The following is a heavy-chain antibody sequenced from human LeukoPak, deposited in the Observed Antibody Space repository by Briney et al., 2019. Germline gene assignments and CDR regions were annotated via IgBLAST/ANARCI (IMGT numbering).Heavy chain of an antibody. J-gene: IGHJ4*02. V-gene: IGHV2-70*11. CDR2: IDWDDDK. CDR3: ARSIAAAGPAFFDY. Sequence: RESGPALVKSTQTLTLTCTFSGFSLSTSGMCVSWIRQPPGKALEWLARIDWDDDKYYSTSLKTRLTISKDTSKNQVVLTMTNMDPVDTATYYCARSIAAAGPAFFDYWGQGTLVTVSS. D-gene: IGHD6-13*01. CDR1: GFSLSTSGMC.